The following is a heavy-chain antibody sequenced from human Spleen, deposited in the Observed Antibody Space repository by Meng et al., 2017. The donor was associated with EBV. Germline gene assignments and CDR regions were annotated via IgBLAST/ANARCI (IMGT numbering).Heavy chain of an antibody. V-gene: IGHV1-46*01. Sequence: QVQVVQVGAEVRYPGASVKASCKASGFTFVSYFMHWVRQAPGQGLEWMGIINPNGGLTAYAQKFQGRVTLTRDTSTSTVYLELSSLRSEDTAFYYCARGREFRGVFDYWGQGSLVTVSS. CDR2: INPNGGLT. J-gene: IGHJ4*02. D-gene: IGHD3-10*01. CDR3: ARGREFRGVFDY. CDR1: GFTFVSYF.